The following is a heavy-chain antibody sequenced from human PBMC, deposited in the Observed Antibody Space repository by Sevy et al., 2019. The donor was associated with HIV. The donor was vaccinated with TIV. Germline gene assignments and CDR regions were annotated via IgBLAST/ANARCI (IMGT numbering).Heavy chain of an antibody. Sequence: GGSLRLSCAASGFSFSIYWMSWVRQAPGKGLEWVASTKEDGSERKYVDSVKGRFIISRDNAKNALYLQMNSLRAEDTAVYYCVRDFYKDDSGYSDWFDSWGQGTLVTVSS. D-gene: IGHD3-22*01. CDR3: VRDFYKDDSGYSDWFDS. J-gene: IGHJ5*01. V-gene: IGHV3-7*01. CDR1: GFSFSIYW. CDR2: TKEDGSER.